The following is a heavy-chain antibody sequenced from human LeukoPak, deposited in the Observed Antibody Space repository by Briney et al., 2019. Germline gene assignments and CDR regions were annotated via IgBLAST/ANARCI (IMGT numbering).Heavy chain of an antibody. CDR1: GITFSTYW. Sequence: GGSLRLSCAGSGITFSTYWMQWVRQAPGKGLVWVSRINSEGSTISYADSVKGRFTISRDNARNTLFLQMNSLRAEDTAVYYCARISSDSISYYDHWGQGTLVTVSS. CDR3: ARISSDSISYYDH. CDR2: INSEGSTI. J-gene: IGHJ4*02. D-gene: IGHD3-22*01. V-gene: IGHV3-74*01.